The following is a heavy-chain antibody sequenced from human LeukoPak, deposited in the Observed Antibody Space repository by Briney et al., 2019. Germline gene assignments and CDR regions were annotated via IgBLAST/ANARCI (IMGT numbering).Heavy chain of an antibody. V-gene: IGHV1-69*04. D-gene: IGHD4-17*01. CDR2: IIPIFGIA. Sequence: ASVRVSCKASGGTFSSYAISWVRQAPGQGLEWMGRIIPIFGIANYAQKFQGRVTITADKSTSTAYMELSSLRSEDTAVYYCARVAGGDYGGWFDPWGQGTLVTVSS. J-gene: IGHJ5*02. CDR1: GGTFSSYA. CDR3: ARVAGGDYGGWFDP.